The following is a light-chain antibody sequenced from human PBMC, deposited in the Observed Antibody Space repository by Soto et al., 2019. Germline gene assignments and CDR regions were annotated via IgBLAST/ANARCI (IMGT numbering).Light chain of an antibody. CDR2: KAS. CDR1: QSISSW. CDR3: QQYNSYPFT. J-gene: IGKJ3*01. Sequence: DIQMTQSPSTLSASVGDRVTITCRASQSISSWLAWYQQKPGKAPKLLIYKASSLESGVPSRFSGSGSGTEFTLTISSLQPDDFATYYCQQYNSYPFTFGPGTNADIK. V-gene: IGKV1-5*03.